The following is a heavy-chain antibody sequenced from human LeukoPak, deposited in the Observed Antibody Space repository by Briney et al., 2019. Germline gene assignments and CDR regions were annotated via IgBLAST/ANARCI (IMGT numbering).Heavy chain of an antibody. V-gene: IGHV3-23*01. Sequence: GGSLRLSCGASGFAFSSYAMSWVPQAPGKGLEWVSAISGSGGSTYYADSVKGRFTISRDNSKNTLYLQMNSLRAEDTAVYYCVYYYDSSGYYSLDYWGQGTLVTVSS. D-gene: IGHD3-22*01. CDR3: VYYYDSSGYYSLDY. CDR1: GFAFSSYA. CDR2: ISGSGGST. J-gene: IGHJ4*02.